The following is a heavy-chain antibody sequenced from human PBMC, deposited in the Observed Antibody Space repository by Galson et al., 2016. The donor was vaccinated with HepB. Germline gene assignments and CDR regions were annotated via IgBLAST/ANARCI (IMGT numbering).Heavy chain of an antibody. CDR2: MNPNSGNT. J-gene: IGHJ3*02. CDR1: GYTFTSYD. Sequence: SVKVSCKASGYTFTSYDIHWVRQAPGQGLEWMGWMNPNSGNTDSAQIFQGRVTMTGSTPLSTAYMELSSLRSEDTAWYFCARHYYDNNGARGAFDIWGQGTMVTVSS. CDR3: ARHYYDNNGARGAFDI. D-gene: IGHD3-22*01. V-gene: IGHV1-8*01.